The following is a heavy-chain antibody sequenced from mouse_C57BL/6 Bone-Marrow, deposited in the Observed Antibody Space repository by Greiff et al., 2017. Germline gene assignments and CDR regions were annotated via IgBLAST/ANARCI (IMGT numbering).Heavy chain of an antibody. CDR1: GYTFTDYY. CDR3: VRHCGSSYGYFDV. D-gene: IGHD1-1*01. Sequence: EVQLQQSGPVLVKPGASVKMSCKASGYTFTDYYMNWVKQSPGKSLEWIGVINPYNGGTSYNQKFKGKATLTVDKSSSTAYMELNSLTSEDSAVYYCVRHCGSSYGYFDVWGTGTTVTVSS. J-gene: IGHJ1*03. CDR2: INPYNGGT. V-gene: IGHV1-19*01.